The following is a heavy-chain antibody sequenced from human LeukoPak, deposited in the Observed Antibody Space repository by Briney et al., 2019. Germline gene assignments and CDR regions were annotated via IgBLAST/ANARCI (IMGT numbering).Heavy chain of an antibody. Sequence: ASVKVSCKASGYTFTSYYMHWVRQAPGQGLEWMGIINPSGGSTSYAQEFQGRVTMTRDTSTSTVYMELSSLRSVDTAVYYCARGGTVYYYDSSGYSDYWGQGTLVTVSS. CDR3: ARGGTVYYYDSSGYSDY. V-gene: IGHV1-46*03. J-gene: IGHJ4*02. CDR1: GYTFTSYY. CDR2: INPSGGST. D-gene: IGHD3-22*01.